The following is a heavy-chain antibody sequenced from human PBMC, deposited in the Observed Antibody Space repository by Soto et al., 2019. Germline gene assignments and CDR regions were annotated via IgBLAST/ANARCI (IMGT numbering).Heavy chain of an antibody. CDR3: AVERVDYYGSGSYYNAVSYGMDV. Sequence: GGSLRLSCAASGFTFSSYGMHWVRQAPGKGLEWVAVISYDGSNKYYADSVKGRFTISRDNSKNTLYLQMNSLRAEDTAVYYCAVERVDYYGSGSYYNAVSYGMDVWGQGTTVTVSS. J-gene: IGHJ6*02. V-gene: IGHV3-30*03. CDR2: ISYDGSNK. CDR1: GFTFSSYG. D-gene: IGHD3-10*01.